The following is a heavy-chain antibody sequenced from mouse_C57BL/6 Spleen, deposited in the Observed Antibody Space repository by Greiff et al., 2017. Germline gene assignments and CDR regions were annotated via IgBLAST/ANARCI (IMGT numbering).Heavy chain of an antibody. V-gene: IGHV2-5*01. CDR2: IWRGGST. Sequence: QVQLKESGPGLVQPSQSLSITCTVSGFSLTSYGVHWVRQSPGKGLEWLGVIWRGGSTDYNAAFMSRLSITKDNSKSQVFFKMNSLQADDTAIYYCAKRGTTVGGYFDVWGTGTTVTVSS. CDR3: AKRGTTVGGYFDV. J-gene: IGHJ1*03. D-gene: IGHD1-1*01. CDR1: GFSLTSYG.